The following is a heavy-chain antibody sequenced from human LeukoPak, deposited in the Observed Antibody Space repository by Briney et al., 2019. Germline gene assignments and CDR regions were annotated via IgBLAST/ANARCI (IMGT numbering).Heavy chain of an antibody. CDR1: GGTFSSYA. CDR2: IIPIFGTA. J-gene: IGHJ4*02. CDR3: ASSSDFWSGYDDY. D-gene: IGHD3-3*01. V-gene: IGHV1-69*13. Sequence: SVKVSCKASGGTFSSYAISWVRQAPGQGLEWMGGIIPIFGTASYAQKFQGRVTITADESTSTAYMELSSLRSEDTAVYYCASSSDFWSGYDDYWGQGTLVTVSS.